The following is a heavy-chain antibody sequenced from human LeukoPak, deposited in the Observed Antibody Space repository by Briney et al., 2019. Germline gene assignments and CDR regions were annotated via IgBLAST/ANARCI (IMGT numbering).Heavy chain of an antibody. CDR3: ALTTTDCSSTSCYFERGYY. J-gene: IGHJ4*02. V-gene: IGHV2-26*01. D-gene: IGHD2-2*01. Sequence: SGPTLVNPTETLTLTCTVSGFSLSNARMGVSWIRQPPGKALEWLAHIFSNDEKSYSTSLKSRLTISQDTSKSQVVLTMTNMDPVDTATYYCALTTTDCSSTSCYFERGYYWGQGTLVTVSS. CDR2: IFSNDEK. CDR1: GFSLSNARMG.